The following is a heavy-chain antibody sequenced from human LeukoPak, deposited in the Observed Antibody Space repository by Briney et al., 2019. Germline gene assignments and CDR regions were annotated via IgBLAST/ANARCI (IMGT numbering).Heavy chain of an antibody. CDR2: ISSNGGSA. V-gene: IGHV3-64*01. Sequence: GGSLRLSCAASGFTFSSYAMHWVRQAPGKGLEYVSAISSNGGSAYYANSVKGRFTISRDNSKNTLYLQMGSLRAEDMAVYYGAREFSMRDPLPGYWGQGTLVTVSS. CDR3: AREFSMRDPLPGY. J-gene: IGHJ4*02. CDR1: GFTFSSYA.